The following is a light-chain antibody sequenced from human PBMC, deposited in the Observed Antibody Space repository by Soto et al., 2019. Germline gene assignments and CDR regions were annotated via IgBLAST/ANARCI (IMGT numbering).Light chain of an antibody. CDR2: EVS. V-gene: IGLV2-14*01. CDR3: SSFTSSLTWV. CDR1: ATDVGSYNY. J-gene: IGLJ3*02. Sequence: QSALTQPASVSGSPGQSITISCTGTATDVGSYNYVSWYQQHPNKAPKLMIYEVSNRPSGISNRFFGSQSGNTASLTISGLQAEDEADYYCSSFTSSLTWVFGGGTKVTVL.